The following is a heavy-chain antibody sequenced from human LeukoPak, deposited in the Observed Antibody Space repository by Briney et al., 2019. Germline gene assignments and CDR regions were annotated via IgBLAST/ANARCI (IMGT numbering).Heavy chain of an antibody. CDR1: GYTFTGYY. J-gene: IGHJ4*02. CDR3: ARDYGSETAFDY. D-gene: IGHD3-10*01. CDR2: INPNSGGT. Sequence: ASVKVSCKASGYTFTGYYMHWVRQAPGQGLEWMGWINPNSGGTNYAQKFQGRVTMTRDTSISTAYMELSRLRSDATAVYYCARDYGSETAFDYWGQGTLVTVSS. V-gene: IGHV1-2*02.